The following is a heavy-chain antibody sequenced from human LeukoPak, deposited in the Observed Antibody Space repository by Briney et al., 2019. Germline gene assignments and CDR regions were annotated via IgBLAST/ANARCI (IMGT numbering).Heavy chain of an antibody. D-gene: IGHD3-10*01. CDR1: GYTFTSYY. V-gene: IGHV1-46*01. Sequence: ASVKVSCKASGYTFTSYYMHWVRQAPGQGLEWMGIINPSGGSTSYAQKFQGRVTMTRDMSTSTVYMELSSLRSEDTAVYYCARDRMVRGVTRHWFDPWGQGTLVNVSS. CDR2: INPSGGST. CDR3: ARDRMVRGVTRHWFDP. J-gene: IGHJ5*02.